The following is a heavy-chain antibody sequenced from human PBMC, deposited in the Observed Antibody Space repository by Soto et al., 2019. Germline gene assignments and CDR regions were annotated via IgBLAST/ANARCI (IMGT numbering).Heavy chain of an antibody. CDR3: ARDLKAVAGPFDY. CDR2: IWYDGSNK. J-gene: IGHJ4*02. Sequence: PGGSLRLSCAASGFTFSSYGMHWDRQAPGKGLEWVAVIWYDGSNKYYADSVKGRFTISRDNSKNTLYLQMNSLRAEDTAVYYCARDLKAVAGPFDYWGQGTLVTVSS. CDR1: GFTFSSYG. D-gene: IGHD6-19*01. V-gene: IGHV3-33*01.